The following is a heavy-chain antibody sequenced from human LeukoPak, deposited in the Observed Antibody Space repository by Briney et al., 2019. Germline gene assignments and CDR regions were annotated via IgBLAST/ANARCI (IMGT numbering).Heavy chain of an antibody. CDR3: ARGGPYDNSGSHNYFDY. CDR1: GFTFSSYS. J-gene: IGHJ4*02. Sequence: PGGSLRLSCAASGFTFSSYSMNWVRQAPGKGLEWVSCISSSSSYIYYADSVKGRFTISRDNAKNSLYLQMNSLRAEDTAVYYCARGGPYDNSGSHNYFDYWGQGTLVTVSS. D-gene: IGHD3-22*01. V-gene: IGHV3-21*01. CDR2: ISSSSSYI.